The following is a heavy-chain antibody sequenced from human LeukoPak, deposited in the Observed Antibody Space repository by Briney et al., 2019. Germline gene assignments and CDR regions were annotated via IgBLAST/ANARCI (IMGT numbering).Heavy chain of an antibody. D-gene: IGHD3-3*01. V-gene: IGHV1-8*01. Sequence: HGASVKVSCKASGYTFSSYDINWVRQAPGQGLEWMGWVNPNSGNTGYAQKFQGRVTITRNTSIITAYLELRSLGSEDTAVYYCARGDFWSGYSNYYYMDVWGKGTTVTVSS. CDR1: GYTFSSYD. J-gene: IGHJ6*03. CDR2: VNPNSGNT. CDR3: ARGDFWSGYSNYYYMDV.